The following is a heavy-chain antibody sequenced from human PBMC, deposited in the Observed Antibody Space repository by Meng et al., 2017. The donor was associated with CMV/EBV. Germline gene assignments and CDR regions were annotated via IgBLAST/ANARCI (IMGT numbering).Heavy chain of an antibody. CDR3: ARLRSGSFRGWFDP. Sequence: QVQLQQGGAGLLKPSETLSLTCAVYVWSFSGYCLSWTRQPPGKGLEWIGKINHSGSTNYNPSLKSRVTISVDTSKNQFSLKLSSVTAADTAVYYCARLRSGSFRGWFDPWGQGTLVTVSS. V-gene: IGHV4-34*01. CDR2: INHSGST. D-gene: IGHD1-26*01. J-gene: IGHJ5*02. CDR1: VWSFSGYC.